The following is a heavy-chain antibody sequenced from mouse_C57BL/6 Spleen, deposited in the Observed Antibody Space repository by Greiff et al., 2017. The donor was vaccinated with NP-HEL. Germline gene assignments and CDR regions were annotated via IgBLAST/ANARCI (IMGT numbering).Heavy chain of an antibody. CDR3: ARRPPYYYGSDDWYFEV. CDR1: GFTFSSYG. J-gene: IGHJ1*03. CDR2: ISSGGSYT. Sequence: DVQLVESGGDLVKPGGSLKLSCAASGFTFSSYGMSWVRQTPDKRLEWVATISSGGSYTYYPDSVKGRFTFSRDNAKNTLYLQMSSLKSEDTAMYYCARRPPYYYGSDDWYFEVWGTGTTVTVSS. D-gene: IGHD1-1*01. V-gene: IGHV5-6*02.